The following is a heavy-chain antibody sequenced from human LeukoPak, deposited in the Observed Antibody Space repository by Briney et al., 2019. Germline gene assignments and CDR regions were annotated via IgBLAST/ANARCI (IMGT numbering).Heavy chain of an antibody. CDR3: ARSPSYYYDSSGYGYFDY. CDR1: GGSFSGYY. V-gene: IGHV4-34*01. Sequence: PSETLSLTCAVYGGSFSGYYWSWIRQPPGKGLEWIGEINHSGSTNYNPSLKSRVTISVDTSKNQFSLKLSSVTAADTAVYYCARSPSYYYDSSGYGYFDYWGQGTLVTVSS. D-gene: IGHD3-22*01. J-gene: IGHJ4*02. CDR2: INHSGST.